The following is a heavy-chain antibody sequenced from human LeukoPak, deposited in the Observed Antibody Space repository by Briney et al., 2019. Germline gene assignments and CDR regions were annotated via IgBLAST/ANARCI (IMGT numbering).Heavy chain of an antibody. CDR3: ARLLTGSHYLFDY. CDR2: IYHSGST. V-gene: IGHV4-30-2*01. D-gene: IGHD4-11*01. CDR1: GGSISSGGYY. J-gene: IGHJ4*02. Sequence: PSQTLSLTCTVSGGSISSGGYYWSWIRQPPGKGLEWIGYIYHSGSTYYNPSLKSRVTISVDRSKNQFSLKLSSVTAADTAVYYCARLLTGSHYLFDYWGQGTLVTVSS.